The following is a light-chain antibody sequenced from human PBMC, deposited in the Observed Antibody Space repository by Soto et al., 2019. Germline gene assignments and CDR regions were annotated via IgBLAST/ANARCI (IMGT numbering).Light chain of an antibody. CDR3: QQYKSWPTIT. CDR2: GAS. V-gene: IGKV3-15*01. CDR1: ESVSSN. J-gene: IGKJ5*01. Sequence: EVLMTQSPATMSASPCERATLSCRSSESVSSNLAWYQQRPGQAHRLVIYGASTRATGIPDRFSGGGSGTEFTLTISSLQSEDFAVYYCQQYKSWPTITFGQGTRLEIK.